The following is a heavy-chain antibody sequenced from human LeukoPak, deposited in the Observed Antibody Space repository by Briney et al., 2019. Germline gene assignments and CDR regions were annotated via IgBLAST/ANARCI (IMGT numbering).Heavy chain of an antibody. V-gene: IGHV1-24*01. Sequence: ASVKVSCKVSGYTLTELSMHWVRQAPGKGLEWMGGFDPEDGETIYAQKFQGRVTMTEDTSTDTAYMELSSLRSEDTAVYYCARAPDYYGSGSGWFDPWGQGTLVTVSS. CDR3: ARAPDYYGSGSGWFDP. J-gene: IGHJ5*02. D-gene: IGHD3-10*01. CDR2: FDPEDGET. CDR1: GYTLTELS.